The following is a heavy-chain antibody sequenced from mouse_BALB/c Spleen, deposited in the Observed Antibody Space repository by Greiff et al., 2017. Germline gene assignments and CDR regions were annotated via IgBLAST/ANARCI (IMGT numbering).Heavy chain of an antibody. CDR3: SSTMVTKFAY. J-gene: IGHJ3*01. Sequence: QVHVKQSGPELVKPGASVKMSCKASGYTFTDYVISWVKQRTGQGLEWIGEIYPGSGSTYYNEKFKGKATLTADKSSNAAYMQLSSLTSEDSAVYFCSSTMVTKFAYWGQGTLVTVSA. V-gene: IGHV1-77*01. CDR1: GYTFTDYV. CDR2: IYPGSGST. D-gene: IGHD2-2*01.